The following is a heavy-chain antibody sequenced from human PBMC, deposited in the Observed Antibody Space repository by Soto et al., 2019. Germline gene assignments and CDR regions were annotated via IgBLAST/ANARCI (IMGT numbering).Heavy chain of an antibody. V-gene: IGHV1-69*02. Sequence: GVSVEVSCKASGGSFNSYTISWVRQAPGQGLEWMGRIIPILGIANYAQKFQGRVTITADKSTSTAYMELSSLRSEDTAVYYCARGTTMVRGVNPFDYWGQGTLVTVSS. D-gene: IGHD3-10*01. CDR2: IIPILGIA. CDR3: ARGTTMVRGVNPFDY. CDR1: GGSFNSYT. J-gene: IGHJ4*02.